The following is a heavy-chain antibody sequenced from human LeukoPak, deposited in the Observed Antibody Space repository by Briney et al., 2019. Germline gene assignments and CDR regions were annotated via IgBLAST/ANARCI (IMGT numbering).Heavy chain of an antibody. CDR1: GFTFSTYW. CDR3: ARDRGYTQDY. V-gene: IGHV3-74*01. D-gene: IGHD5-12*01. Sequence: GGSLRLSCAASGFTFSTYWMHWVRQGPGKGLVWVSHIKSDGSSTSYADSVKGRFTISRDNAKNTLYLRMNSLRAEDTAVYYCARDRGYTQDYWGQGTLVTVSS. J-gene: IGHJ4*02. CDR2: IKSDGSST.